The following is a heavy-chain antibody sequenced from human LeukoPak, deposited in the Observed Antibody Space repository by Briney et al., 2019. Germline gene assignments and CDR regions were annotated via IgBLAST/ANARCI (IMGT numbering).Heavy chain of an antibody. V-gene: IGHV3-43*02. CDR2: ISGDGGST. D-gene: IGHD3-22*01. Sequence: GGSLGLSCAAPGFMFHDYAIHWVGQAPGKGLEWVSLISGDGGSTFYADSVKGRFTISRDNSKNSLYLQMNSLRSDDTALYYWARESESSGWYDYWGQGTLVTVSS. CDR3: ARESESSGWYDY. J-gene: IGHJ5*01. CDR1: GFMFHDYA.